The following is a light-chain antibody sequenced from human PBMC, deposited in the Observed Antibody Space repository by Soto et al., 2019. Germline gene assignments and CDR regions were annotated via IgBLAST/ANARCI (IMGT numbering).Light chain of an antibody. CDR1: SSDVGDYDY. CDR2: EVS. CDR3: SSYRSSNTLL. Sequence: QSALTQPASVSGSPGQSITNSCTGTSSDVGDYDYVSWYQQYAGKAPKMMIYEVSNRPSGVSNRFSGSKSGNTASLTISGLQAEDEADYYCSSYRSSNTLLFGGGTKLTVL. V-gene: IGLV2-14*01. J-gene: IGLJ2*01.